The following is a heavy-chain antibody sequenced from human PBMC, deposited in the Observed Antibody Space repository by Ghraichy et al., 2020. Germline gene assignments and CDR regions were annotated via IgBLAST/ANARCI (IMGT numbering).Heavy chain of an antibody. CDR1: GASIRSYY. J-gene: IGHJ3*02. D-gene: IGHD1-1*01. CDR2: IYYSGST. V-gene: IGHV4-59*01. Sequence: SETLSLTCSVSGASIRSYYWSWIRQPPGKGLEWIGYIYYSGSTKYNPSLKSRVTMSVDTSKNQISLKLSSVTAADTAVYYCTKDLPGTNAFDIWGQGTMVFVSS. CDR3: TKDLPGTNAFDI.